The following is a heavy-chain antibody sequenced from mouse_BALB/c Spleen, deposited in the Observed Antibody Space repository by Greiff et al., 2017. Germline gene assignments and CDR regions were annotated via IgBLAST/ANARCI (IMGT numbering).Heavy chain of an antibody. CDR3: ARVHGNSWFAY. Sequence: EVQRVESGGGLVQPGGSLKLSCAASGFTFSSYGMSWVRQTPDKRLELVATINSNGGSTYYPDSVKGRFTISRDNAKNTLYLQMSSLKSEDTAMYYCARVHGNSWFAYWGQGTLVTVSA. CDR1: GFTFSSYG. D-gene: IGHD2-1*01. CDR2: INSNGGST. V-gene: IGHV5-6-3*01. J-gene: IGHJ3*01.